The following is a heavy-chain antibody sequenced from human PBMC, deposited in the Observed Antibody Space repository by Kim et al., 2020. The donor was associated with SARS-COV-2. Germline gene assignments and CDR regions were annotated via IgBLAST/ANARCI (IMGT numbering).Heavy chain of an antibody. D-gene: IGHD6-13*01. CDR2: ISGSGGST. J-gene: IGHJ4*02. Sequence: GGSLRLSCAASGFTFSSYAMSWVRQAPGKGLEWVSAISGSGGSTYYADSVKGRFTISRDNSKNTLYLQMNSLRAEDTAVYYCAKDRYSSSWYGFRFDYWGQGTLVTVSS. CDR3: AKDRYSSSWYGFRFDY. CDR1: GFTFSSYA. V-gene: IGHV3-23*01.